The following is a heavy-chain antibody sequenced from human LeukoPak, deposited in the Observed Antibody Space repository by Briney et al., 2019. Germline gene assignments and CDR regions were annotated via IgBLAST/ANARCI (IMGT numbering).Heavy chain of an antibody. CDR2: IIPIFGTA. J-gene: IGHJ4*02. CDR1: GGTFSSYA. CDR3: ARAGPYDYGDYFRGGFDY. V-gene: IGHV1-69*05. D-gene: IGHD4-17*01. Sequence: SVKVSCKASGGTFSSYAISWVRQAPGQGLEWMGGIIPIFGTANYAQKFQGRVTMTRDTSASTVYMELSSLRSEDTAVYYCARAGPYDYGDYFRGGFDYWGQGTLVTVSS.